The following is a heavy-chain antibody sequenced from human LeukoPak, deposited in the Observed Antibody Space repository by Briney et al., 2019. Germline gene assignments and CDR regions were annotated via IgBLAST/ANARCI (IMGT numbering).Heavy chain of an antibody. D-gene: IGHD3-10*01. J-gene: IGHJ5*02. Sequence: GGSLRLSCATSGFTFKNYGMHWVRQAPGEGREWVTFLDYTGNNQYYADSMKGRLTISRDNSKNTVFLQMNNLRLEDTAIYYCVKDVHYLGSYRESLDPWGQGTLVTVSS. V-gene: IGHV3-30*02. CDR3: VKDVHYLGSYRESLDP. CDR2: LDYTGNNQ. CDR1: GFTFKNYG.